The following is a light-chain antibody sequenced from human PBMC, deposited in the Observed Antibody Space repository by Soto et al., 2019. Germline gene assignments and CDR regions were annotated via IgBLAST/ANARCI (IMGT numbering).Light chain of an antibody. CDR1: SSDVGGYNY. V-gene: IGLV2-14*03. CDR3: NSYTSSRTLYV. CDR2: DVS. Sequence: QSVLTQPASVSGSPGQSITISCTGTSSDVGGYNYVSWYQQHPGKAPKLMIYDVSNRPSGVSNRFSGSKSGNTASLTISGLQAEDEADYYCNSYTSSRTLYVLGTGTKVTVL. J-gene: IGLJ1*01.